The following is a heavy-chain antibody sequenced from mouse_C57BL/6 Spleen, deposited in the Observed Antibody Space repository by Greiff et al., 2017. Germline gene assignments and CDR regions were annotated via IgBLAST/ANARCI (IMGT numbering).Heavy chain of an antibody. D-gene: IGHD2-5*01. CDR2: INYDGSST. CDR1: GFTFSDYY. J-gene: IGHJ4*01. CDR3: ARVYSNYGGAMDY. Sequence: DVKLVESEGGLVQPGSSMKLSCTASGFTFSDYYMAWVRQVPEKGLEWVANINYDGSSTYYLDSLKSRFIISRDNAKNILYLQMSSLKSEDTATYYCARVYSNYGGAMDYWGQGTSVTVSS. V-gene: IGHV5-16*01.